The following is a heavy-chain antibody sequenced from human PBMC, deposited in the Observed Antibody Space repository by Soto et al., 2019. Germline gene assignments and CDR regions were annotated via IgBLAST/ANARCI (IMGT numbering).Heavy chain of an antibody. CDR2: IRSGRDT. J-gene: IGHJ6*02. CDR1: GFTFINYY. D-gene: IGHD2-21*02. Sequence: GGSLRLSCPVSGFTFINYYIHWFRQARGKGLEWVSSIRSGRDTFYADSVKGRFSISRDDATSSVSLQMNSLRGEDTAVYFCAREETAWPLAYGLDVWGQGTTVTVSS. CDR3: AREETAWPLAYGLDV. V-gene: IGHV3-21*01.